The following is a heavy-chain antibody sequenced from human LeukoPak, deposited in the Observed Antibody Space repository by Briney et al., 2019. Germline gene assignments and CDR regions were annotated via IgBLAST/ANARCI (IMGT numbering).Heavy chain of an antibody. D-gene: IGHD2-2*01. CDR3: ARDGYCRSTSCFHGFDY. CDR1: GFTFSSYW. CDR2: IKQDGSEN. Sequence: PGGSLRLSCAASGFTFSSYWMSCVRQAPGKGLEWVANIKQDGSENYYVDSVKGRFTVSRDNAKNSLYLQMNSLRAEDTAVYYCARDGYCRSTSCFHGFDYWGQGTLVTVSS. V-gene: IGHV3-7*01. J-gene: IGHJ4*02.